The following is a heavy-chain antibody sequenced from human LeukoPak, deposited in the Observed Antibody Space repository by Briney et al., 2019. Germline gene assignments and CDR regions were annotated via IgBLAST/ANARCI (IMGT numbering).Heavy chain of an antibody. V-gene: IGHV3-33*06. Sequence: GGSLRLSCAASGFTFSSYGMHWVRQAPGKGLEWVAVIWYDGGNKYYADSVKGRFTISRDNSKNTLYLQMNSLRAEDTAVYYCAKESIAAAYYYYYMDVWGKGTTVTVSS. CDR2: IWYDGGNK. CDR3: AKESIAAAYYYYYMDV. J-gene: IGHJ6*03. D-gene: IGHD6-13*01. CDR1: GFTFSSYG.